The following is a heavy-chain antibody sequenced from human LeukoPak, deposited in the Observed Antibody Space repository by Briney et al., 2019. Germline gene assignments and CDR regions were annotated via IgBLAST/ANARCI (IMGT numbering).Heavy chain of an antibody. CDR2: MNPRGGNT. J-gene: IGHJ6*01. D-gene: IGHD2-15*01. Sequence: ASVTLSCKASGYTFTSYDINWVRQAPGLGLEWMGWMNPRGGNTGYAQKFLGRFTMTRDTSIRTAYMELSNLRSEDTAVYYCARGCSGGSGNGMDVWGEGTTVSASS. CDR3: ARGCSGGSGNGMDV. CDR1: GYTFTSYD. V-gene: IGHV1-8*01.